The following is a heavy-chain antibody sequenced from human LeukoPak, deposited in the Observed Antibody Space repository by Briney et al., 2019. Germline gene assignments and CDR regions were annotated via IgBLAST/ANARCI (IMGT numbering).Heavy chain of an antibody. CDR2: VRSDGNTK. Sequence: PAGSLRLSCAASGFTFSTYGMHCVRQAPGKGLEWVAFVRSDGNTKYCADSVKGRFTISRDNSKNTLYLEMNSLRAEDTAVYYCAKGLGYCSSTSCYGGKYYYMDVWGKGTTVTVSS. J-gene: IGHJ6*03. CDR1: GFTFSTYG. V-gene: IGHV3-30*02. D-gene: IGHD2-2*01. CDR3: AKGLGYCSSTSCYGGKYYYMDV.